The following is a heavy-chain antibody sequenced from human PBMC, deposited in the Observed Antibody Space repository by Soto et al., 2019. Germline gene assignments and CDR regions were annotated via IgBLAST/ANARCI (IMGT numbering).Heavy chain of an antibody. J-gene: IGHJ4*02. CDR3: ARATMIALLTH. D-gene: IGHD3-22*01. Sequence: GGSLRLSCAASGFSVSTNFMTWVRQAPGKGLEWVSVIYSGGDTYYSDSVKGRFSISRDNSKNTLYLQMNSLRVEDTAVYYCARATMIALLTHWGQGTLVTVSS. CDR1: GFSVSTNF. CDR2: IYSGGDT. V-gene: IGHV3-66*01.